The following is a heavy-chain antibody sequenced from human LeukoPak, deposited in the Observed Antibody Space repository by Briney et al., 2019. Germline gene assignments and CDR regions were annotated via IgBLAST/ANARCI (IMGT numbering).Heavy chain of an antibody. J-gene: IGHJ4*02. D-gene: IGHD6-19*01. CDR2: INHSGST. Sequence: SETLSLTCAVYGGSFSGYHWSWIRQPPGKGLEWIGEINHSGSTNYNPSLKSRVTISVDTSKNQLSLKLSSVTAADTAVYYCARGQWLVPTGDYWGQETLVTVSS. CDR1: GGSFSGYH. CDR3: ARGQWLVPTGDY. V-gene: IGHV4-34*01.